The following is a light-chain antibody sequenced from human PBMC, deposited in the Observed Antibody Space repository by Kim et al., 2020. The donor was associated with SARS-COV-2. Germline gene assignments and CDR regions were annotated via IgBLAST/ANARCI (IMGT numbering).Light chain of an antibody. CDR1: QSISSW. CDR2: KAS. Sequence: DIQMTQSPSTLSASVGDRVTITCRASQSISSWLVWYQQKPGKAPKLLIYKASSLESGVPSRFSGSGSGTEFTLTISSLQPDDFATYYCQQYNSYPYTFGQGNKLEI. J-gene: IGKJ2*01. CDR3: QQYNSYPYT. V-gene: IGKV1-5*03.